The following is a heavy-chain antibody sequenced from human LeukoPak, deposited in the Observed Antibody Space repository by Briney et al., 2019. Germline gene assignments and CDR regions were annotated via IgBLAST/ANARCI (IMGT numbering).Heavy chain of an antibody. CDR2: IYYSGTT. V-gene: IGHV4-59*01. D-gene: IGHD5-18*01. Sequence: SETLSLTCTVSGGSISGYYWSWTRQPPGKGLEWIGYIYYSGTTNYNPSLKSRVTISVDTSKNQFSLKLSSVTAADTAVYYCARVETAMVDFDYWGQGTLVTVSS. CDR3: ARVETAMVDFDY. CDR1: GGSISGYY. J-gene: IGHJ4*02.